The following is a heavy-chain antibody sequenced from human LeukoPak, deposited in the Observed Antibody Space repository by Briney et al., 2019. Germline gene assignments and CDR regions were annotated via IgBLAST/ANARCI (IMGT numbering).Heavy chain of an antibody. CDR1: GFPFDDYT. CDR3: AKDTGYSSSWYFDY. Sequence: GGSLRLSFEASGFPFDDYTMHWVRQAPGKGLDWVSLISWDGGSTYYADSVKGRFTISRDNSKNSLYLQMNSLRTEDTALYYCAKDTGYSSSWYFDYWGQGTLVTVSS. CDR2: ISWDGGST. D-gene: IGHD6-13*01. V-gene: IGHV3-43*01. J-gene: IGHJ4*02.